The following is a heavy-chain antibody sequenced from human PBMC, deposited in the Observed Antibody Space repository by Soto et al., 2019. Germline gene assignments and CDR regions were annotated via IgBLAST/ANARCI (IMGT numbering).Heavy chain of an antibody. CDR2: ISSSGTYI. CDR1: GFTFSSYW. J-gene: IGHJ6*02. Sequence: GGSLRLSCAASGFTFSSYWMSWVRQAPEKGLEWVSSISSSGTYIYYADSVKGRFAISRDNANNVMYLQMDTLRAEDTAVYYCVRAGHVFDVHYYGMDLWGQGTTVTVSS. D-gene: IGHD3-10*01. V-gene: IGHV3-21*01. CDR3: VRAGHVFDVHYYGMDL.